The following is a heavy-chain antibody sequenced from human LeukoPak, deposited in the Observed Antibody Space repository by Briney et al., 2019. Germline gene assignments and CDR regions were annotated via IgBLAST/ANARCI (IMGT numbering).Heavy chain of an antibody. D-gene: IGHD3-22*01. V-gene: IGHV1-24*01. CDR1: GYTLTELS. CDR3: ATYDAYYYDSSGYPLGY. Sequence: ASVKVSCKVSGYTLTELSMHWVRQAPGKGLEWMGGFDPEDGETIYAQKFQGRVTMTEDTSTDTAYMELSSLRSEDTAVYYCATYDAYYYDSSGYPLGYWGQGTLVTVPS. CDR2: FDPEDGET. J-gene: IGHJ4*02.